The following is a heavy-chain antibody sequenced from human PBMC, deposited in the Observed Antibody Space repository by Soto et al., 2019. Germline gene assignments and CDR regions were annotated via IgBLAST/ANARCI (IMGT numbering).Heavy chain of an antibody. V-gene: IGHV4-59*08. D-gene: IGHD3-10*01. J-gene: IGHJ5*02. CDR1: GGSISSYY. CDR3: ARLWFGESYNWFDP. CDR2: IYYSGST. Sequence: PSETLSLTCTVSGGSISSYYWSWIRQPPGKGLEWIVYIYYSGSTNYNPSLKSRVTISVDTSKNQFSLKLSSVTAADTAVYYCARLWFGESYNWFDPWGQGTLVTVSS.